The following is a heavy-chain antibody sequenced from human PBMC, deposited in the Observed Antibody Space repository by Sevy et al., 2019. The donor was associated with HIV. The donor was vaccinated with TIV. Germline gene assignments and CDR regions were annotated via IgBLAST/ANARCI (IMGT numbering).Heavy chain of an antibody. CDR3: ARDRDYYGSGTFDA. CDR1: GFTFSSYW. J-gene: IGHJ6*02. D-gene: IGHD3-10*01. CDR2: ISSGSSYI. V-gene: IGHV3-21*06. Sequence: GGSLRLSCAASGFTFSSYWMSWVRQAPGKGLEWVSYISSGSSYISYTDSVKGRFTISRDNAKNSLYLQMNSLRPEDTAMYFCARDRDYYGSGTFDAWGQGTTVTVSS.